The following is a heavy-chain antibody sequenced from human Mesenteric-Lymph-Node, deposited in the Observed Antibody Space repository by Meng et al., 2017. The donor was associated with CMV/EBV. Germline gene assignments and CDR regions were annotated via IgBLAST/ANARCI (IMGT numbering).Heavy chain of an antibody. D-gene: IGHD3-10*01. CDR2: ISGSGGST. CDR3: ARGWRGPNLYYYYGMDV. V-gene: IGHV3-23*01. CDR1: GFTFSSYA. J-gene: IGHJ6*02. Sequence: GGSLRLSCAASGFTFSSYAMSWVRQAPGKGLEWVSAISGSGGSTYYADSVKGRFTISRDNSKNTLYLQMNSLRAEDTAVYYCARGWRGPNLYYYYGMDVWGQGTTVTVSS.